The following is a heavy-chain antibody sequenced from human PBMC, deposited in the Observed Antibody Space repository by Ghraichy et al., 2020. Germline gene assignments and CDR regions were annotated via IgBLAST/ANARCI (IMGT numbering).Heavy chain of an antibody. Sequence: GGSLRLSCAASGFTFSSYGMHWVRQAPGKGLEWVAFIRYDGSNKYYADSVKGRFTSSRDNSKNTLYLHMDSLRADDTAVYYCAKDRGGWYYGSGSMGLNWFYPWCKGTLVTFSS. D-gene: IGHD3-10*01. CDR2: IRYDGSNK. CDR1: GFTFSSYG. V-gene: IGHV3-30*02. CDR3: AKDRGGWYYGSGSMGLNWFYP. J-gene: IGHJ5*02.